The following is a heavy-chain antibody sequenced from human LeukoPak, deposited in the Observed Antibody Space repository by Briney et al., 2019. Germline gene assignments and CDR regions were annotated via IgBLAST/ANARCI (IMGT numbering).Heavy chain of an antibody. CDR1: GFTFDDYA. CDR2: ISWNSGSI. CDR3: AKDRTGYYYDSSGYYDY. J-gene: IGHJ4*02. V-gene: IGHV3-9*01. D-gene: IGHD3-22*01. Sequence: GGSLRLSCAASGFTFDDYAMHWVRQAPGKGLEWVSGISWNSGSIGYADSVKGRFTISRGNAKNSLYLQMNSLRAEDTALYYCAKDRTGYYYDSSGYYDYWGQGTLVTVSS.